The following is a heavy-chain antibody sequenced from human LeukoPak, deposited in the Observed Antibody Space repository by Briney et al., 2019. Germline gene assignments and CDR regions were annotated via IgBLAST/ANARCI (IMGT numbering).Heavy chain of an antibody. Sequence: PGRSLRLSCAASGFTSSSYWMHWVRQAPGEGLPWVSRINSDGSSTSYADSVKGRFTISRDNAKNTLYLQMNSLRAEDTAVYYCARRIAAAAAPYYFDYWGQGTLVTVSS. D-gene: IGHD6-13*01. CDR2: INSDGSST. J-gene: IGHJ4*02. CDR1: GFTSSSYW. V-gene: IGHV3-74*01. CDR3: ARRIAAAAAPYYFDY.